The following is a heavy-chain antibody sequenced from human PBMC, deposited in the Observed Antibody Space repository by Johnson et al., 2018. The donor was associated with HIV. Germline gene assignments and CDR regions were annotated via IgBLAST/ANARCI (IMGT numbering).Heavy chain of an antibody. V-gene: IGHV3-30*04. CDR2: ISYDGSNK. CDR3: ARDRIVGADYDAFDI. Sequence: QVQLVESGGGVVQPGRSLRLSCAASGFIFSSYHMHWVRQAPGKGLEWVALISYDGSNKYYADSVKGRFTISRDNSKNTLYLQMNSLRAEDTAVYHCARDRIVGADYDAFDIWGQGTMVTVSS. CDR1: GFIFSSYH. D-gene: IGHD1-26*01. J-gene: IGHJ3*02.